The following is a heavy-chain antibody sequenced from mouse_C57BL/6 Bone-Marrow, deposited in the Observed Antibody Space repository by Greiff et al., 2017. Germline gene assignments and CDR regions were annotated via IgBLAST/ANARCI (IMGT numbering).Heavy chain of an antibody. J-gene: IGHJ1*03. V-gene: IGHV2-3*01. Sequence: QVQLQQSGPGLVAPSQSLSITCTVSGFSLTSYGVSWVRQPPGKGLEWLGVIWGDGGTNYHSALISRLSNSKDNSKSQVFLKLNSLQTDDTATYYCAKEGNWDWYIDDWGKGTTVTGSS. CDR2: IWGDGGT. D-gene: IGHD4-1*01. CDR3: AKEGNWDWYIDD. CDR1: GFSLTSYG.